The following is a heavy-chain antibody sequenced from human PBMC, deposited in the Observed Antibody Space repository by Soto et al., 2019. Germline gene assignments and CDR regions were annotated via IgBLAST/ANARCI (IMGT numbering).Heavy chain of an antibody. CDR3: TRDIGGRGEY. J-gene: IGHJ4*02. D-gene: IGHD3-16*01. V-gene: IGHV3-74*01. CDR2: TNEDGSII. Sequence: GGSLRLSCAASGFSFSSYWMHWVRQAPGKGLVWVSRTNEDGSIINYADSVKGRFTISRDNAKNTLYLEMNSLRVEDTAVYYCTRDIGGRGEYWGPGTLVTVSS. CDR1: GFSFSSYW.